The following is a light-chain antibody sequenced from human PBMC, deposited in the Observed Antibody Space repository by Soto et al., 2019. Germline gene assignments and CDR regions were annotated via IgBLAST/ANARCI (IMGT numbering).Light chain of an antibody. Sequence: EIVLTQSPGTLSLSPGERATLSCRASQSVSSSYLAWYQQKPGQAPRLLIYGASSRATGIPDRFSGSGSGTDFTLTISRLEPEDFAVYYCQPYGSSRFTFGPGT. V-gene: IGKV3-20*01. CDR1: QSVSSSY. CDR3: QPYGSSRFT. CDR2: GAS. J-gene: IGKJ3*01.